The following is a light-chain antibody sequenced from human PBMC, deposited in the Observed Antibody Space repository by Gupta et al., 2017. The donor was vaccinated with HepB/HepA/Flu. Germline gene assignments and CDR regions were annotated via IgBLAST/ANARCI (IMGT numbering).Light chain of an antibody. CDR3: SSYTTSETRV. CDR1: HTDIGTYNY. J-gene: IGLJ2*01. V-gene: IGLV2-14*03. Sequence: QSDLTQPASVSGPPGQSITMSCTGTHTDIGTYNYVSWYQQQSGKAPRLIIYDVHNRPSGVSNRFSGSKSGNTASLTVSGLQAEDEGDYYCSSYTTSETRVFGGGTKLTVL. CDR2: DVH.